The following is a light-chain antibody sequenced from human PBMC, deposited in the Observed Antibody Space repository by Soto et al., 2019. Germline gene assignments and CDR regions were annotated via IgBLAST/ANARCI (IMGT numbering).Light chain of an antibody. CDR1: QSVSSSY. CDR3: QQYGSSPLT. CDR2: GAS. Sequence: EIVLTQSPGTLSLSPGEIATLSCRASQSVSSSYLAWSQQKPGQAPRLLIYGASSRATGITDMFIGSGSGTDFTLTINRLEPEDFAVYYCQQYGSSPLTFGGGTKVEIK. J-gene: IGKJ4*01. V-gene: IGKV3-20*01.